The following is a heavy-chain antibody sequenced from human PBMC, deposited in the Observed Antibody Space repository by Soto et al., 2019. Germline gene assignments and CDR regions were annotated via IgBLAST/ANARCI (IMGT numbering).Heavy chain of an antibody. CDR3: AKDPGGDSAYYYDSSGPNGAFDI. Sequence: GGSLRLSCAASGFTFSSYAMSWVRQAPGKGLEWVSAISGSGGSTYYADSVKGRFTISRDNSKNTLYLQMNSLRAEDTAVYYCAKDPGGDSAYYYDSSGPNGAFDIWGQGTMVTVSS. CDR2: ISGSGGST. J-gene: IGHJ3*02. CDR1: GFTFSSYA. D-gene: IGHD3-22*01. V-gene: IGHV3-23*01.